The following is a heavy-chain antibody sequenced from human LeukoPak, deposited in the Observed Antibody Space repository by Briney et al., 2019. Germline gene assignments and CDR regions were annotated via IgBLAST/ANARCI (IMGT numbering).Heavy chain of an antibody. CDR3: ARDSRYGDYGLDY. J-gene: IGHJ4*02. Sequence: GGSLRLSCAASGFTFSSYAMSWVRQAPGKGLEWVSAISGSGGSTYYADSVKGRFTISRDNSKNTLYLQMNSLRAEDTAVYYCARDSRYGDYGLDYWGQRTLVTVSS. CDR1: GFTFSSYA. D-gene: IGHD4-17*01. CDR2: ISGSGGST. V-gene: IGHV3-23*01.